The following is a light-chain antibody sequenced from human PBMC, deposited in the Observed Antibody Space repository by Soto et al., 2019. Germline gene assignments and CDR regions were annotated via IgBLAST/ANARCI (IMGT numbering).Light chain of an antibody. V-gene: IGKV3-20*01. Sequence: EIVLTQSPGTLSLSPGERATLSCRASQSITRSYIAWYQQKPGQAPRLLIYDASSRATGIPDRFGGSGSGTDFTLTISRLEPEDFAVYYCQQYSSSPETFGQG. CDR3: QQYSSSPET. CDR1: QSITRSY. CDR2: DAS. J-gene: IGKJ1*01.